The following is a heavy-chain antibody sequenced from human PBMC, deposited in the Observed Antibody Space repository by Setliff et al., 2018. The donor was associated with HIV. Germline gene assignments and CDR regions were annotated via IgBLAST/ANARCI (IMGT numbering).Heavy chain of an antibody. D-gene: IGHD1-1*01. V-gene: IGHV4-31*03. CDR3: ARLEDQLGPGWFAP. Sequence: SETLSLTCTVSGDSITSDNFFWTWIRQNPGKGLEWIGYIYFSGNTYYTPSLESRITLSVDTSKNQFSLKVNSVTAADTAVYYCARLEDQLGPGWFAPWGQGTLVTVSS. CDR2: IYFSGNT. J-gene: IGHJ5*02. CDR1: GDSITSDNFF.